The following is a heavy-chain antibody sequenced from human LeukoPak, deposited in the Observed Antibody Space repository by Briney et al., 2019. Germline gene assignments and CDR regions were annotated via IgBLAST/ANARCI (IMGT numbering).Heavy chain of an antibody. CDR2: IYYSGST. Sequence: SETLSLTCTVSSGSISNYYWSWIRQPPGKGLEWIGYIYYSGSTNYNPSLRSRATISVDPSKNQFSLKLSSVTAADTAVYYCARVGGQNYYFYGMDVWGQGTTVTVSS. CDR3: ARVGGQNYYFYGMDV. V-gene: IGHV4-59*01. CDR1: SGSISNYY. J-gene: IGHJ6*02. D-gene: IGHD3-16*01.